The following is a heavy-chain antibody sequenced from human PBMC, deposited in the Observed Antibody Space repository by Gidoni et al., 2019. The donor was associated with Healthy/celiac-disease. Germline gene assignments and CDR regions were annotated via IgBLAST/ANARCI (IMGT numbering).Heavy chain of an antibody. J-gene: IGHJ3*02. D-gene: IGHD6-6*01. CDR2: ISYDGSNK. CDR1: GFTFSSYA. V-gene: IGHV3-30-3*01. Sequence: QVQLVEAGGGVVQPGRSLRLSCAASGFTFSSYAMHWVRQAPGKGLEWVAVISYDGSNKYYADSVKGRFTISRDNSKNTLYLQMNSLRAEDTAVYYCARDHSSSSFGFAFDIWGQGTMVTVSS. CDR3: ARDHSSSSFGFAFDI.